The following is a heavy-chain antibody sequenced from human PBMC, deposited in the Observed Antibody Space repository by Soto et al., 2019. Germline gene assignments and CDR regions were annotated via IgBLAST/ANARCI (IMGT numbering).Heavy chain of an antibody. J-gene: IGHJ5*02. Sequence: QVQLQESGPGLVKPSQTLSLTCTVSGGSISSGGYYWSWIRQHPGKGLEWIGYIYYSGSTYYNPSLKSRVTISVDTSKNQFSLELSSVTAADTAVYYCARGEWLGERRFDPWGQGTLVTVSS. CDR2: IYYSGST. V-gene: IGHV4-31*03. CDR3: ARGEWLGERRFDP. D-gene: IGHD3-16*01. CDR1: GGSISSGGYY.